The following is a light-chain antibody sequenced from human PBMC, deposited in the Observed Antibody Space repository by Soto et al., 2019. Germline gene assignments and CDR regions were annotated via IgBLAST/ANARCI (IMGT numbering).Light chain of an antibody. CDR3: QTWGTGIHVV. J-gene: IGLJ2*01. CDR1: SGHSNYV. V-gene: IGLV4-69*01. CDR2: LNDDGSH. Sequence: QSVLTQSPSASASLGASVKLTCTLSSGHSNYVIAWHQQQPEKGPRYLMKLNDDGSHTKGDGIPDRFSGSSSGAERYLTISSLQSEDEADYYCQTWGTGIHVVFGGGTKLTVL.